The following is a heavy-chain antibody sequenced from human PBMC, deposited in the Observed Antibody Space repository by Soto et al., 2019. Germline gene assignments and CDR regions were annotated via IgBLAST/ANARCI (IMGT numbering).Heavy chain of an antibody. CDR3: ANGDFWSGFSS. D-gene: IGHD3-3*01. CDR2: TYYRSKWYN. V-gene: IGHV6-1*01. CDR1: GDSVSSNSAV. Sequence: QVQLQQSGPGLVKPSQTLSLTCAISGDSVSSNSAVWHWIRQSPLRGLEWLGRTYYRSKWYNDYAVSVKSRIFINPDTSRNQFSLHLNSVTPEDTSVYYCANGDFWSGFSSWGQGTLVTVSS. J-gene: IGHJ5*02.